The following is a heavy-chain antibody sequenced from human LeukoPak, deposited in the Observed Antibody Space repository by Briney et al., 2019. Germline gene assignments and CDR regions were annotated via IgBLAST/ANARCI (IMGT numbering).Heavy chain of an antibody. CDR1: GYSISSTYY. CDR3: ARVNAPVATFDY. J-gene: IGHJ4*02. V-gene: IGHV4-38-2*02. Sequence: SETLSFTCTVSGYSISSTYYGAWIRQPPGKGLEWIATISHSGNTYYTPSLESRLTISLDTSKKHFSLRLSSVTAADTVVYYCARVNAPVATFDYWGLGTLVAVSS. CDR2: ISHSGNT. D-gene: IGHD1-1*01.